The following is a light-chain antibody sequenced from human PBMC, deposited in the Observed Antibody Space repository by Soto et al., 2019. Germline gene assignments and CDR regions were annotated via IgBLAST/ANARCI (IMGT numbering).Light chain of an antibody. J-gene: IGKJ1*01. CDR3: QQYNNWRQT. Sequence: EIVMTQSPATLSVSPGERATLSCRASQSVSSNLAWYQQKPGQAPRLLIYGVSTRATGIPARFSGSGSGTEFTLTISSLQSEDFAVYYCQQYNNWRQTFGQGTKVEIK. CDR1: QSVSSN. CDR2: GVS. V-gene: IGKV3-15*01.